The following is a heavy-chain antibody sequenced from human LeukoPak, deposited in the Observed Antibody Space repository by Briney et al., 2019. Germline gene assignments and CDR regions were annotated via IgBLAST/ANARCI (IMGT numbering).Heavy chain of an antibody. Sequence: GGSLRLSCAASGLTFSSYGMHWVRQAPGKGREWVAVIWYDGSNKYYADSVKGRFTISRDNSKNTLYLQMNSLRAEDTAVYYCAKDNPKIAPRYYYDSSGYPLDYWGQGTLVTVSS. D-gene: IGHD3-22*01. J-gene: IGHJ4*02. CDR1: GLTFSSYG. CDR3: AKDNPKIAPRYYYDSSGYPLDY. CDR2: IWYDGSNK. V-gene: IGHV3-33*06.